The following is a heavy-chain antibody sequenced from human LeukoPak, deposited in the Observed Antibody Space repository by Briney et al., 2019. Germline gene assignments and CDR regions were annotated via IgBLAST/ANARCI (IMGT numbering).Heavy chain of an antibody. J-gene: IGHJ4*02. CDR1: GFTFSGYS. V-gene: IGHV3-21*01. Sequence: PGGSLRLSCAASGFTFSGYSMNWVRQAPGKGLEWVSSISSSSSPKYYADSVKGRFTISRDNAKNSLYLQMNSLRAEDTAVYYCARSVPDYTRFDYWGQGALVTVSS. CDR3: ARSVPDYTRFDY. D-gene: IGHD4-11*01. CDR2: ISSSSSPK.